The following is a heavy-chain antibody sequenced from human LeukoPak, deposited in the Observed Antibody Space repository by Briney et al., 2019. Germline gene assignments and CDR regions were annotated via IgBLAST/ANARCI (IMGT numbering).Heavy chain of an antibody. CDR1: GGSISSDSYY. D-gene: IGHD3-22*01. CDR2: IYTSGST. V-gene: IGHV4-61*02. Sequence: SQTLSLTCAVSGGSISSDSYYWSWIRQPAGKGLEWIGRIYTSGSTDYNLSLKSRVTISLDASKNQFSLNLSSVTAADTAVYYCARQVPGLYDSSGYLEFDYWGQGTLVTVSS. J-gene: IGHJ4*02. CDR3: ARQVPGLYDSSGYLEFDY.